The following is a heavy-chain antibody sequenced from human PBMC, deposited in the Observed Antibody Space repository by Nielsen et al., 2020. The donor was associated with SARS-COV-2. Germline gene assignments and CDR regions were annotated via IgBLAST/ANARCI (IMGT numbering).Heavy chain of an antibody. Sequence: GESLKISCAASGFTFSSYAMHWVRQAPGKGLEWVAVISYDGSNKYYADSVKGRFTISRDNSKNTLYLQMNSLRAEDTAVYYCARDLGGYGSGGTFDYWGQGTLVTVSS. D-gene: IGHD3-10*01. CDR3: ARDLGGYGSGGTFDY. J-gene: IGHJ4*02. V-gene: IGHV3-30*04. CDR2: ISYDGSNK. CDR1: GFTFSSYA.